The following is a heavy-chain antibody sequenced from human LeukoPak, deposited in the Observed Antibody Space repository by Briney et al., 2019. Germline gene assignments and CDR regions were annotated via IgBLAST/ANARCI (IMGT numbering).Heavy chain of an antibody. Sequence: SVKVSCKASGFTFTSSAVQWVRQARGQRLEWIGWIVAGSGNTNYAQKFQERVTITRDMSTSTAYMELSSLRSEDTAVYYCAASVRTYYDFWSGYDDYWGQGTLVTVSS. CDR3: AASVRTYYDFWSGYDDY. V-gene: IGHV1-58*01. J-gene: IGHJ4*02. D-gene: IGHD3-3*01. CDR1: GFTFTSSA. CDR2: IVAGSGNT.